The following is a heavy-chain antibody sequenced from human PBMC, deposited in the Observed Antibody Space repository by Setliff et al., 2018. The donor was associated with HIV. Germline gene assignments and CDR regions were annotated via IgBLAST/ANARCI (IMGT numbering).Heavy chain of an antibody. V-gene: IGHV3-23*01. J-gene: IGHJ6*03. CDR1: GFTFSNYA. CDR2: ISLSGGST. Sequence: GGSLRLSCAASGFTFSNYAMSWVRQAPGKGLEWVSGISLSGGSTYYADSVKGRFTIFRDNSKNTLYLQMNSLRAEDTAVYYCARCGAGEWHLYMDVWGKGTAVTVSS. D-gene: IGHD3-16*01. CDR3: ARCGAGEWHLYMDV.